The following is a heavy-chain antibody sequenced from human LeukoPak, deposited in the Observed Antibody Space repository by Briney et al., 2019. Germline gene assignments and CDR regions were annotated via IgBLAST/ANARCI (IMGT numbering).Heavy chain of an antibody. V-gene: IGHV4-59*01. CDR3: ARREVTETDAFDI. Sequence: KPSETLSLTCTVSGGSISSNYWSWTRQPPGKGLEWIGYIYYSGSTNYNPSLKSRVTISVDTSKNQFSLKLSSVTAADTAVYYCARREVTETDAFDIWGQGTMVTVSS. CDR2: IYYSGST. D-gene: IGHD4-23*01. CDR1: GGSISSNY. J-gene: IGHJ3*02.